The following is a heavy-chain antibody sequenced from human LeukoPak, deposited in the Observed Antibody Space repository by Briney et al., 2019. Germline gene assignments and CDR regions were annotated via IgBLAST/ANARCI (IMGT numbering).Heavy chain of an antibody. CDR2: ISAYNGDT. V-gene: IGHV1-18*01. CDR1: GYTFTSYG. CDR3: ARDHSSSCQLFDY. J-gene: IGHJ4*02. D-gene: IGHD5-24*01. Sequence: GASVKVSCKASGYTFTSYGISWVRQAPGQGLEWMGWISAYNGDTKYAQTLQDRVTMTIDTSTSTAYMELRSLRSDDTAVYYCARDHSSSCQLFDYWGQGTLVSVSS.